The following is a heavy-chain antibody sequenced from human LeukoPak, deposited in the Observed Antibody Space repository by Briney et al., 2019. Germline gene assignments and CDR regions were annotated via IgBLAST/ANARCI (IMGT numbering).Heavy chain of an antibody. Sequence: GGSLRLSCSASGFTFSSYGMHWVRQAPGRGLEWVAVISYDGSNKYYADSVKGRFTISRDNSKNTLYLQMNSLRAEDTAVYYGARKAGYYYGSGDYWGQGTLVTVSS. CDR3: ARKAGYYYGSGDY. D-gene: IGHD3-10*01. CDR2: ISYDGSNK. J-gene: IGHJ4*02. CDR1: GFTFSSYG. V-gene: IGHV3-30*03.